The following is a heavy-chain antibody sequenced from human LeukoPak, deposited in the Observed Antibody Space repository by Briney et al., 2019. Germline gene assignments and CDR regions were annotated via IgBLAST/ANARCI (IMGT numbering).Heavy chain of an antibody. J-gene: IGHJ4*02. CDR1: GLTFSSYA. V-gene: IGHV3-23*03. D-gene: IGHD6-13*01. CDR2: IYSGGRT. CDR3: AGGRTYSSSTLEDY. Sequence: GGSLRLSCAASGLTFSSYAMSWVRQAPGKGLEWVSVIYSGGRTYCTDSVKGRFTISRDNSKNTLYLQMDSLRADDTAVYYCAGGRTYSSSTLEDYWGQGTLVTVSS.